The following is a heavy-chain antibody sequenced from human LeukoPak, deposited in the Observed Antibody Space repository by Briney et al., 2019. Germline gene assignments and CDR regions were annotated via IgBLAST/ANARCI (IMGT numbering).Heavy chain of an antibody. CDR1: RFIFSSYS. V-gene: IGHV3-21*01. D-gene: IGHD3-9*01. Sequence: PGGSLRLSWAASRFIFSSYSMNWVRQAPGKGLEWVSSISSSSNYIYYADSVKGRFTISRDNAKNSLYLQMNSLRAEDTAVYYCAREGSDILTGYPYGFDIWGQGTMVTVSS. CDR3: AREGSDILTGYPYGFDI. J-gene: IGHJ3*02. CDR2: ISSSSNYI.